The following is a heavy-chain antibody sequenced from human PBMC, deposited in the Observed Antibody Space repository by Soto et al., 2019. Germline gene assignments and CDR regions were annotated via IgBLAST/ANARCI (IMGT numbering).Heavy chain of an antibody. CDR3: ARDPGYDFWSGYHGMDV. CDR1: GYTFTSYG. V-gene: IGHV1-18*04. CDR2: ISAYNGNT. Sequence: QVQLVQSGAEVKKPGASVKVSCKASGYTFTSYGISWVRQAPGQGLEWMGWISAYNGNTNYAQKLQGRVTLTTDTPTSTAYMELRSLRSDDTAVYYCARDPGYDFWSGYHGMDVWGQGTTVTVSS. D-gene: IGHD3-3*01. J-gene: IGHJ6*02.